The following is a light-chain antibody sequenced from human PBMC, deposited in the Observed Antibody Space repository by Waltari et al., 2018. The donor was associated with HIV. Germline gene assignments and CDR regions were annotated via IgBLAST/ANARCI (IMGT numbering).Light chain of an antibody. J-gene: IGLJ2*01. CDR3: QGGDGRGDPVI. CDR1: NIAATQS. V-gene: IGLV3-21*02. Sequence: SYVLTHPPSVSVAPGQTARLPCGGNNIAATQSVPWYRLDPGQGPGGVIYYGRHRPSGIPDRVSGHSSGEPATLTLRRAEAGDEADYLCQGGDGRGDPVILGGGTKLAVV. CDR2: YGR.